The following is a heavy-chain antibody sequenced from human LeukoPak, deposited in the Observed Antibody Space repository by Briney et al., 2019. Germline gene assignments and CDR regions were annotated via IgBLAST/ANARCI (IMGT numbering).Heavy chain of an antibody. J-gene: IGHJ4*02. CDR3: ASSNVYYDSSGFFDY. V-gene: IGHV5-51*01. Sequence: GESLKISCKGSGYSFTSYWIGWVRQMPGKGLEWMGIIYPGDSDTRYSPSFQGQVTISADKSISTAYLQWSSLKASDTAKYYCASSNVYYDSSGFFDYWGQGTLVTVSS. CDR2: IYPGDSDT. D-gene: IGHD3-22*01. CDR1: GYSFTSYW.